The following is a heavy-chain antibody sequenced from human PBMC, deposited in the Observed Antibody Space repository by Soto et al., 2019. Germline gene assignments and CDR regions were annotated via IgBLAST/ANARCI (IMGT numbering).Heavy chain of an antibody. D-gene: IGHD6-13*01. CDR2: SIPIIDIA. CDR1: GVTFSGHS. Sequence: QVQLVQSGAEVRKPGSSVKVSCKASGVTFSGHSISVSWVRQAPGQGLEWMGRSIPIIDIANYAQKFQGGGTITADKSTTTAYMELSSLRSEDTAVYYCARDRDVAEAGTVETNYYYGMDVWGQGTTVTVPS. CDR3: ARDRDVAEAGTVETNYYYGMDV. V-gene: IGHV1-69*08. J-gene: IGHJ6*02.